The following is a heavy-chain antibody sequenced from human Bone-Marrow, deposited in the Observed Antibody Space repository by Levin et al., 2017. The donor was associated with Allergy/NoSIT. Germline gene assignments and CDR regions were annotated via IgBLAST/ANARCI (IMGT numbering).Heavy chain of an antibody. CDR3: ARGKVVAAKRGPSAFDI. D-gene: IGHD2-15*01. CDR2: IWYDGSNK. CDR1: GFTFSSYG. V-gene: IGHV3-33*01. J-gene: IGHJ3*02. Sequence: GGSLRLSCAASGFTFSSYGMHWVRQAPGKGLEWVAVIWYDGSNKYYADSVKGRFTISRDNSKNTLYLQMNSLRAEDTAVYYCARGKVVAAKRGPSAFDIWGQGTMVTVSS.